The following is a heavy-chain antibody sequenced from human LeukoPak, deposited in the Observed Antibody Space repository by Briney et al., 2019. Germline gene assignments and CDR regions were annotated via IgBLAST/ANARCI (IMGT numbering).Heavy chain of an antibody. J-gene: IGHJ6*03. CDR3: ARGGSIMITFGGPYYMDV. V-gene: IGHV3-20*04. CDR1: GFTFDDYG. Sequence: GGSLRLSCAASGFTFDDYGMSWVRQAPGKGLEWVSGINWNGGSTGYADSVKGRFTISRDNAKNSLYLQMNSLRAEDTALYYCARGGSIMITFGGPYYMDVWGKGTTVTVSS. D-gene: IGHD3-16*01. CDR2: INWNGGST.